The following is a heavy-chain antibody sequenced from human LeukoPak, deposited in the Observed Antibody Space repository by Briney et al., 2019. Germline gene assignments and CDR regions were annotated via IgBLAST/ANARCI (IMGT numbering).Heavy chain of an antibody. CDR1: GFTFSSYW. D-gene: IGHD3-9*01. Sequence: GGSLRLSCAASGFTFSSYWMSWVRQAPGKGLEWVANIKQNGSKKYYVDSVKGRFTISRDNAKNSLYLQMNSLRAEDTAVYYCARETKIVRYFDWIYYYYYYYMDVWGKGTTVTVSS. V-gene: IGHV3-7*01. CDR3: ARETKIVRYFDWIYYYYYYYMDV. CDR2: IKQNGSKK. J-gene: IGHJ6*03.